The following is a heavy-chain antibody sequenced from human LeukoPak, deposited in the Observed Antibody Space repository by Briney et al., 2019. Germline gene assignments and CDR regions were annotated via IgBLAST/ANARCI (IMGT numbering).Heavy chain of an antibody. CDR2: VKGDGRTT. V-gene: IGHV3-74*01. J-gene: IGHJ4*02. CDR1: GLTFSEFW. Sequence: PGGSLRLSCAASGLTFSEFWMHWVRQPPGKGRVWVALVKGDGRTTIYADSVKGRFTISRDNAKNTLYLQMNSLRADDSGVYYCATGHSYGYDYWGQGVLVTVSS. CDR3: ATGHSYGYDY. D-gene: IGHD5-18*01.